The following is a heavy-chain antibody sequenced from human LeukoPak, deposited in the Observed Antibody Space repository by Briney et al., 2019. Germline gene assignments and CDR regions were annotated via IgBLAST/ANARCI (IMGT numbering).Heavy chain of an antibody. Sequence: GASVKVSCKASGYTFTSYGISWVRQAPGQGLEWMGGIIPIFGTANYAQKFQGRVTITADESTSTAYMELSSLRSEDTAVYYCARESPPYYYGSGSYYLSRPEVGYFDYWGQGTLVTVSS. CDR3: ARESPPYYYGSGSYYLSRPEVGYFDY. CDR2: IIPIFGTA. J-gene: IGHJ4*02. CDR1: GYTFTSYG. V-gene: IGHV1-69*13. D-gene: IGHD3-10*01.